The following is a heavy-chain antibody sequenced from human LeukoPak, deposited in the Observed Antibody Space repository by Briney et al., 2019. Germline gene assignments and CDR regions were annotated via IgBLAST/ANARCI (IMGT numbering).Heavy chain of an antibody. CDR3: ARDRGSSSWFYYYYYMDV. D-gene: IGHD6-13*01. J-gene: IGHJ6*03. CDR1: GYTFTSYG. V-gene: IGHV1-18*01. CDR2: ISAYSGNT. Sequence: ASVKVSCEASGYTFTSYGISWVRQAPGQGLEWMGWISAYSGNTNYAQKLQGRVTMTTDTSTSTAYMELRSLRSDDTAVYYCARDRGSSSWFYYYYYMDVWGKGTTVTVSS.